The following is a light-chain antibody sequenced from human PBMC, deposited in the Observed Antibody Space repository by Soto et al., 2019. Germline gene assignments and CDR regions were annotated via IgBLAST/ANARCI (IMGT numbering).Light chain of an antibody. CDR1: QSISSW. V-gene: IGKV1-5*01. Sequence: DIQMTQSPSTLSASVGDRVTITCRASQSISSWSAWYQQKPGKAPKLLIYDASSLESGVPSRFSGSGSGTEFTLTISSLQPDDFATYYCQQYNSYSPETFGQGTKVEIK. J-gene: IGKJ1*01. CDR3: QQYNSYSPET. CDR2: DAS.